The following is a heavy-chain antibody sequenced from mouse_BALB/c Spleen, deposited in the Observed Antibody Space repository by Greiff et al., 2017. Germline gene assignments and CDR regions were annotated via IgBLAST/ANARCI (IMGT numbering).Heavy chain of an antibody. D-gene: IGHD2-14*01. CDR2: IWAGGST. CDR3: ARDRGRYGDYYAMDY. V-gene: IGHV2-9*02. J-gene: IGHJ4*01. CDR1: GFSLTSYG. Sequence: VKVVESGPGLVAPSQSLSITCTVSGFSLTSYGVHWVRQPPGKGLEWLGVIWAGGSTNYNSALMSRLSISKDNSKSQVFLKMNSLQTDDTAMYYCARDRGRYGDYYAMDYWGQGTSVTVSS.